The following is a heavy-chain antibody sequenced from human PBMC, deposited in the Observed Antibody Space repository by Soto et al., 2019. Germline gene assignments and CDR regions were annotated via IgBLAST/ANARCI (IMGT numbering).Heavy chain of an antibody. CDR2: VFYDGYT. V-gene: IGHV4-39*01. J-gene: IGHJ4*02. CDR3: ARLQVAVPHY. Sequence: PSETLSLTCTVSGGSLSSSSYYWGWIRQPPGKRLEWIGSVFYDGYTLYTPSLRSRVTISVDTSKNQFSLKLTSVAVADTAKYFCARLQVAVPHYWGLGTLVTVSS. CDR1: GGSLSSSSYY. D-gene: IGHD6-19*01.